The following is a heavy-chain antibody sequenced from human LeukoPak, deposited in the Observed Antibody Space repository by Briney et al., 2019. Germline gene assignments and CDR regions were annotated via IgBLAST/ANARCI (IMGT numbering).Heavy chain of an antibody. Sequence: SETLSLTCTVSGDSISSSSFYWGWIRQPPGKGLEWIGSIYYSGSTFYNPPLQSRVTISLDTSKNQFSLRLSSVTAADTAVYYCAGRISNDYWGQGTLVTVSS. CDR2: IYYSGST. D-gene: IGHD3-10*01. J-gene: IGHJ4*02. V-gene: IGHV4-39*07. CDR1: GDSISSSSFY. CDR3: AGRISNDY.